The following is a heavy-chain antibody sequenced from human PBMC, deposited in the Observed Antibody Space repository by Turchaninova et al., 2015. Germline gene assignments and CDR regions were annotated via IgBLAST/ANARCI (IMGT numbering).Heavy chain of an antibody. J-gene: IGHJ3*02. V-gene: IGHV4-59*01. CDR2: IYYSGST. CDR3: ARDYPYYYDSSSLDYAFDI. CDR1: VASIVCTT. D-gene: IGHD3-22*01. Sequence: VQLQASGPGLVKPSEPLPSHSTSLVASIVCTTGSWIRQPPGKGLELIGYIYYSGSTNYNPSLKSRVTISVDTSKNQFSLKLSSVTAADTAVYYCARDYPYYYDSSSLDYAFDIWGQGTMVTVSS.